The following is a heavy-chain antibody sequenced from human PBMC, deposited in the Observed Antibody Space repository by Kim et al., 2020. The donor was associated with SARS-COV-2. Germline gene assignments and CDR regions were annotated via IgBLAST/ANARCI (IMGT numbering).Heavy chain of an antibody. CDR3: ARVQYSYGYLFDY. V-gene: IGHV1-2*06. CDR1: GYTFTGYY. CDR2: INPNSGGT. J-gene: IGHJ4*02. Sequence: ASVKVSCKASGYTFTGYYMHWVRQAPGQGLEWMGRINPNSGGTNYAQKFQGRVTMTRDTSISTAYMELSRLRSDDTAVYYCARVQYSYGYLFDYWGQGTLVTVSS. D-gene: IGHD5-18*01.